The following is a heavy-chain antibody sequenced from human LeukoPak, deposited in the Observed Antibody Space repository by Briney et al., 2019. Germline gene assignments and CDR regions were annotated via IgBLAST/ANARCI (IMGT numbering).Heavy chain of an antibody. J-gene: IGHJ4*02. CDR3: VRSRGGDFDH. D-gene: IGHD3-16*01. CDR2: TYYRSKWSN. CDR1: GDSVSSNSVA. Sequence: SQTLSLTCAISGDSVSSNSVAWNWIRQSPSRGLEWLGRTYYRSKWSNDYAVSVRSRITINPDTSKNQFSLQLNSVTPADAAAYYCVRSRGGDFDHWGQGTLVTVSS. V-gene: IGHV6-1*01.